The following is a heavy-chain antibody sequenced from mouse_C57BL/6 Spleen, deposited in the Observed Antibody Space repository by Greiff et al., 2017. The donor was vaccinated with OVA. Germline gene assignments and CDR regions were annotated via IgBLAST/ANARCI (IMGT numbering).Heavy chain of an antibody. CDR3: ARERVARGAMDY. J-gene: IGHJ4*01. V-gene: IGHV1-64*01. CDR1: GYTFTSYW. CDR2: IHPNSGST. Sequence: QVQLQQPGAELVKPGASVKLSCKASGYTFTSYWMHWVKQRPGQGLEWIGMIHPNSGSTNYNEKFKSKATLTVDKSSSTAYMQLSSLTSEDSAVYYCARERVARGAMDYWGQGTSVTVSS. D-gene: IGHD1-1*02.